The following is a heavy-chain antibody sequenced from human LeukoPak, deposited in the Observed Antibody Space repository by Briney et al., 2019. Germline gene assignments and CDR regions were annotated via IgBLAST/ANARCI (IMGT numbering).Heavy chain of an antibody. CDR2: IKEDGSEK. CDR1: GFTFSSYW. D-gene: IGHD6-6*01. CDR3: ARGKVGSSSYWFDY. J-gene: IGHJ5*01. Sequence: GGSLRLSCAASGFTFSSYWMSWVRQAPGKGLEWVANIKEDGSEKYYVDSVTGRFTISRDNAKNSLYLQMNSLRVEDTAVYYCARGKVGSSSYWFDYSGQGTLVTVSS. V-gene: IGHV3-7*02.